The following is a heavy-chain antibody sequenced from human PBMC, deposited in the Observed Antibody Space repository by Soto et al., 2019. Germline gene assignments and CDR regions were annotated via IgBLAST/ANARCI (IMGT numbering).Heavy chain of an antibody. D-gene: IGHD3-3*01. V-gene: IGHV1-46*01. CDR2: INPSGGST. J-gene: IGHJ6*02. CDR1: GYTFTSYY. CDR3: ARVRVSGYHTPYGMDV. Sequence: ASVKVSCKASGYTFTSYYMHWVRQAPGQGLEWMGIINPSGGSTSYAQKFQGRVTMTRDTSTSTVYMELSSLRPEDTAVYYCARVRVSGYHTPYGMDVWGQGTTVTVSS.